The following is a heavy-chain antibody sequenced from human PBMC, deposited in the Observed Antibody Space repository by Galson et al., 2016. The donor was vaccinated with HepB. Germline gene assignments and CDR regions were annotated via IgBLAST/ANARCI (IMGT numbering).Heavy chain of an antibody. CDR1: GYTFTSYF. J-gene: IGHJ2*01. V-gene: IGHV1-46*01. CDR2: VHPSGGST. D-gene: IGHD6-25*01. CDR3: ARGPSLWCFDL. Sequence: SVKVSCKASGYTFTSYFVHWVRQAPGQGLEWMGIVHPSGGSTNYAQQFQGRVTMTRDTSTSTVYMELSSLRSEDTAVYYCARGPSLWCFDLWGRGTLVTVSS.